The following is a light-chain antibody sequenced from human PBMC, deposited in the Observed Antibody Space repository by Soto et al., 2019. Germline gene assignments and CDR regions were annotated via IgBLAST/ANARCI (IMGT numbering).Light chain of an antibody. CDR3: QQLNNYPPA. Sequence: DIQWTQSPSFLSASIGDRVTITCRASQGISSYLAWYQQKPGKAPNLLIYASSTLQSGVPSRFSGSGSGTEFTLTISSLQPEDFATYYCQQLNNYPPAFGQGTRLEIK. J-gene: IGKJ5*01. CDR2: ASS. CDR1: QGISSY. V-gene: IGKV1-9*01.